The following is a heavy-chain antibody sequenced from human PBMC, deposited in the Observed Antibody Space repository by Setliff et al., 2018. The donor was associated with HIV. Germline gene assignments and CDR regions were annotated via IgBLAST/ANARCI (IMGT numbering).Heavy chain of an antibody. CDR2: INQSGIS. Sequence: SETLSLTCAVYGGSFSDHYWTWIRQPPGKGLEWIGEINQSGISNFNPSLKSRVTMPIDTPKNQFSLKLSSVTAADTAVYFCARGGGFWSGQLDYWGRGTLVTVS. J-gene: IGHJ4*02. V-gene: IGHV4-34*01. CDR1: GGSFSDHY. D-gene: IGHD3-3*01. CDR3: ARGGGFWSGQLDY.